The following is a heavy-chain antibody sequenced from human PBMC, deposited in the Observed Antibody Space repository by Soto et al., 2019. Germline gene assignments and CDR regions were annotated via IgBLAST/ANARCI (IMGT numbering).Heavy chain of an antibody. CDR2: INAGNGNT. CDR3: ATLRYCSGGSCYGLYFDD. V-gene: IGHV1-3*01. D-gene: IGHD2-15*01. CDR1: GYTFTSYA. J-gene: IGHJ4*02. Sequence: ASVKVSCKASGYTFTSYAMHWVRQAPGQRLEWMGWINAGNGNTKYSQKFQGRVTITRDTSASTAYMELSSLRSGDTAVYYCATLRYCSGGSCYGLYFDDWGQGTLVTVSS.